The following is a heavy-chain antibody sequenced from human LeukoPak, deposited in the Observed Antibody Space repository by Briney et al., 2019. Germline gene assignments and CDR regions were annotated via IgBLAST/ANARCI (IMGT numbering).Heavy chain of an antibody. CDR3: AKDSDMWIHLTRHFEY. D-gene: IGHD5-18*01. J-gene: IGHJ4*02. CDR2: ISGNGASI. V-gene: IGHV3-23*01. CDR1: GFTFSSSA. Sequence: PGGSLRLSCAASGFTFSSSAMSWVRQAPGKGLEWVAAISGNGASIYYAESVKGRFTISRDNSKNTLYLQMNSLRAEDTAVYYCAKDSDMWIHLTRHFEYWGQGALVTVSS.